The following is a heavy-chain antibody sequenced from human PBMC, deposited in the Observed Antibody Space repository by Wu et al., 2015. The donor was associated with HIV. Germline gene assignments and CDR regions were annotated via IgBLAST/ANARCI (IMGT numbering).Heavy chain of an antibody. CDR2: INPNSGGT. D-gene: IGHD2-2*02. Sequence: QVQLVQSGAEVKKPGASVKVSCKASGYTFTGYYMHWVRQAPGQGLEWMGWINPNSGGTNYAQKFQGRVTMTRDTSISTAYMELSRLRSDDTAVYYCARVPYCSSTSCYNGAFDIWGQGDNGHRLF. CDR3: ARVPYCSSTSCYNGAFDI. J-gene: IGHJ3*02. CDR1: GYTFTGYY. V-gene: IGHV1-2*02.